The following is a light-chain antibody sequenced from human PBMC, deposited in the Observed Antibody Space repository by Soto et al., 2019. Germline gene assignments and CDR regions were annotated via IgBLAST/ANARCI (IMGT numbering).Light chain of an antibody. Sequence: DIQMTQSPSTLSASVGDRVTISCWASQSVSTWLAWYQQKPGKAPKLLIYKASSLESGVPSRFSGSGSGREFTLTISSLQPDDSATYYGQQYQSYSVTCGGGTKVEIK. V-gene: IGKV1-5*03. J-gene: IGKJ4*01. CDR2: KAS. CDR1: QSVSTW. CDR3: QQYQSYSVT.